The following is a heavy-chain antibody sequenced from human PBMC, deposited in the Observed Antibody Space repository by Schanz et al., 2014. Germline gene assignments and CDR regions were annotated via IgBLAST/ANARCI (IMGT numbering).Heavy chain of an antibody. J-gene: IGHJ4*02. CDR3: ARDSGSSSWYPSDY. CDR1: GFTFSSYG. CDR2: IWYDGSNK. Sequence: QGQLVESGGGVVQPGRSLRLSCAASGFTFSSYGMHWVRQAPGRGLEWVALIWYDGSNKYYAESVKGRFTISRDNAKNSLYLQMNSLRAEDTALYYCARDSGSSSWYPSDYWGQGTLVTVSS. V-gene: IGHV3-33*08. D-gene: IGHD6-13*01.